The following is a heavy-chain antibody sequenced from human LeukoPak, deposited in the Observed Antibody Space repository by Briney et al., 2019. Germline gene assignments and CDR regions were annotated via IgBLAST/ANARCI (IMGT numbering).Heavy chain of an antibody. CDR3: ARSPTTVSWFDP. Sequence: PGGSLRLSCAASGFTLSTYSMNWVRQAPGKGLEWVSSISSGSTYIYYADSVKGRFTISRDNAKDSLYLQMNSLRAEDTAVYYCARSPTTVSWFDPWGQGTLVTVSS. D-gene: IGHD4-11*01. J-gene: IGHJ5*02. CDR1: GFTLSTYS. CDR2: ISSGSTYI. V-gene: IGHV3-21*01.